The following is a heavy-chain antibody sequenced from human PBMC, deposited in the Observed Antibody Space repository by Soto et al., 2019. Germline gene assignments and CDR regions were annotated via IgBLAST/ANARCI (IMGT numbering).Heavy chain of an antibody. CDR3: ARDPLYSSGWYRYYYYYGMDV. D-gene: IGHD6-19*01. V-gene: IGHV7-4-1*01. CDR2: INTNTGNP. J-gene: IGHJ6*02. CDR1: GYTFTSYA. Sequence: PSVKVSCKASGYTFTSYAMNWVRQAPGQGLEWMGWINTNTGNPTYAQGFTGRFVFSLDTSVSTAYLQICSLKAEDTAVYYCARDPLYSSGWYRYYYYYGMDVWGQGTTVTVSS.